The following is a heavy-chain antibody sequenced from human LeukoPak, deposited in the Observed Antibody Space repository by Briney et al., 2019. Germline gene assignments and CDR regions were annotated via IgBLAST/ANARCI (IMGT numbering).Heavy chain of an antibody. CDR2: IKQDGSGT. CDR3: AGCSTVTTYYYSYYMDI. CDR1: EFTFSNYW. J-gene: IGHJ6*03. D-gene: IGHD4-17*01. V-gene: IGHV3-7*01. Sequence: HPGGSLRLSCAASEFTFSNYWMSWVRLAPGKGMERVANIKQDGSGTYYVDSVKGRFTISRDNAKNSLYLQMNSLRAEDTAVYYCAGCSTVTTYYYSYYMDIWGKGTTVTVSS.